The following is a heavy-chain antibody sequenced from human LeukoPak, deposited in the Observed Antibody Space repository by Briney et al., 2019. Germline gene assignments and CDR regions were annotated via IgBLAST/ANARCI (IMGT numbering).Heavy chain of an antibody. J-gene: IGHJ3*02. CDR3: ARSYGDYGLGAFDI. CDR1: GGSISSGGYS. V-gene: IGHV4-30-2*01. D-gene: IGHD4-17*01. Sequence: PSETLSLTCTVSGGSISSGGYSWSWIRQPPGKGLEWIGYIYHSGSTYYNPSLKSRVTISVDRSKNQFSLKLSSVTAADTAVYYCARSYGDYGLGAFDIWGQGTMVTVSS. CDR2: IYHSGST.